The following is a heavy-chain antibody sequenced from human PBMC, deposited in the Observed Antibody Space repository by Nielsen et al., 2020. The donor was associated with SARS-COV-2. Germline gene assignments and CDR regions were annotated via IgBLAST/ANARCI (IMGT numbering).Heavy chain of an antibody. Sequence: GESLKISCAASGFTFSSYWMSWVRQAPGKGLEWVANIKQDGSEKYYVDSVKGRFTISRDNAKSSLYLQMNSLRAEDTAVYYCERVHDYGPWGDSWGQGTLVTVSS. CDR1: GFTFSSYW. CDR3: ERVHDYGPWGDS. J-gene: IGHJ4*02. V-gene: IGHV3-7*04. CDR2: IKQDGSEK. D-gene: IGHD4-17*01.